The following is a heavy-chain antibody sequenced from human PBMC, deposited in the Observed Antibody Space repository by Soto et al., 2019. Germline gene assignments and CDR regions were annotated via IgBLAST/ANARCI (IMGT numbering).Heavy chain of an antibody. J-gene: IGHJ4*01. V-gene: IGHV3-23*01. Sequence: GGSLRISCAASGFTFNGYAMHWVRQAPGKGLAWVSAIGTDGNTYYANSVKGRFTISRDNSRTTLYLQMNSLRVEDTALYYCVRKYPGTRPFDYWGQGTLVTVSS. CDR2: IGTDGNT. CDR1: GFTFNGYA. CDR3: VRKYPGTRPFDY. D-gene: IGHD2-2*01.